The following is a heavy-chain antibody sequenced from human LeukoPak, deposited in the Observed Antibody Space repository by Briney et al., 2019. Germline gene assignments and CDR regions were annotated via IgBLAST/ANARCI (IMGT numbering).Heavy chain of an antibody. CDR3: ALAVAAVEAFDI. CDR1: GFTFTTYA. J-gene: IGHJ3*02. V-gene: IGHV3-30-3*01. Sequence: GGSLRLSCTASGFTFTTYAVHWVRQAPGKGLEWLAIMSYDGSNKYYAHYVKGRFTVSRDSSKNTVYLQMNSLRVDDTAIYYCALAVAAVEAFDIWGQGTMVTVSS. D-gene: IGHD6-19*01. CDR2: MSYDGSNK.